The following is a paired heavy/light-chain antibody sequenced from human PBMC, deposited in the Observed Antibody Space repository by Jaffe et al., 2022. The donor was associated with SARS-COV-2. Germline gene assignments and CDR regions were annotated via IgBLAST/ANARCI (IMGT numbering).Light chain of an antibody. V-gene: IGKV3-20*01. CDR2: GAS. J-gene: IGKJ1*01. Sequence: EIVLTQSPGTLSLSPGERATLSCRASQSVRSTYLAWYQQKRGQAPRLLIYGASSRATGIPDRFSGSGSGTDFTLTISRLEPEDFAVYFCQQYGSSPGTFGQGTKVEIK. CDR3: QQYGSSPGT. CDR1: QSVRSTY.
Heavy chain of an antibody. CDR1: GFTFSSYE. CDR2: ISSSGGTI. Sequence: EVQLVESGGGLVQPGGSLRLSCAASGFTFSSYEMNWVRQAPGKGLEWVSYISSSGGTIYYADSVKGRFTISRDNAKNSLYLQMNSLRAEDTAVYYCARTGRDFVWQSKMFWYFDLWGRGTLVSVSS. V-gene: IGHV3-48*03. D-gene: IGHD3-16*01. J-gene: IGHJ2*01. CDR3: ARTGRDFVWQSKMFWYFDL.